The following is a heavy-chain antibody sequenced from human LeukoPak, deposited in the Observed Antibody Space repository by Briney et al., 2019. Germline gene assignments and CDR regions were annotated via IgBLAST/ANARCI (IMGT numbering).Heavy chain of an antibody. D-gene: IGHD3-16*02. Sequence: GGSLRLSCAVSGFTFSSYSMNWVRQAPGKGLEWVSSISSSSSYIYYADSVKGRFTISRDNAKNSLYLQMNSLRAEDTAVYYCASSGYDYVWGSYRSGTYFDYWGQGTLVTVSS. CDR3: ASSGYDYVWGSYRSGTYFDY. J-gene: IGHJ4*02. CDR2: ISSSSSYI. CDR1: GFTFSSYS. V-gene: IGHV3-21*01.